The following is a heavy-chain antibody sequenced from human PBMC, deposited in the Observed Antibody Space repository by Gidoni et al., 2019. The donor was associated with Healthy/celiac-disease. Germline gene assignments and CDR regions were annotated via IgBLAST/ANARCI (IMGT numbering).Heavy chain of an antibody. CDR2: IWYEGSKK. CDR1: GFTISSYG. Sequence: SCAASGFTISSYGMHWVRQAPGKGLEWVAVIWYEGSKKYYADSVKGRFTISRDNSKNTLYLQMNSLRSEDTAVYYCAREGDCSSTSCPFDYWGQGTLVTVSS. V-gene: IGHV3-33*01. CDR3: AREGDCSSTSCPFDY. D-gene: IGHD2-2*01. J-gene: IGHJ4*02.